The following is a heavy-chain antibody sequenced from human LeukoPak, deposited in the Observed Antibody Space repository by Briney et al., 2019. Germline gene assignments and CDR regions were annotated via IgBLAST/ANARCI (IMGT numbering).Heavy chain of an antibody. J-gene: IGHJ3*02. V-gene: IGHV5-51*01. CDR1: GYSFTSYW. Sequence: GESLKISCKGSGYSFTSYWIGWVRQMPGKGLEWMGIIYPGDSDTRYSPSFQGQVTISADKSISTAYLQWSSLKASDTAMYYCARQPIVVVPAAIGDALDIWGHGTLVTVSS. CDR3: ARQPIVVVPAAIGDALDI. CDR2: IYPGDSDT. D-gene: IGHD2-2*02.